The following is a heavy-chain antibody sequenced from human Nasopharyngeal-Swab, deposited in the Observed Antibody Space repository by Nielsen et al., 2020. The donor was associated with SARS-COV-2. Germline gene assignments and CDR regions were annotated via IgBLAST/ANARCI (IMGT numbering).Heavy chain of an antibody. J-gene: IGHJ5*02. CDR1: GYSFTSYW. CDR2: IDPSDSYT. Sequence: GESLKISCKGSGYSFTSYWISWVRQMPGKGLEWMGRIDPSDSYTNYSPSFQGHVTISTDKSINTAYLQWSSLKASDTAMYYCARLISGSGPFDPWGQGTLVTVSS. CDR3: ARLISGSGPFDP. V-gene: IGHV5-10-1*01. D-gene: IGHD3-10*01.